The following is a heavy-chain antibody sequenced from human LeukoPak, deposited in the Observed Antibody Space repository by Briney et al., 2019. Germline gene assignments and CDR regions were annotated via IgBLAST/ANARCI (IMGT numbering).Heavy chain of an antibody. Sequence: GGSLRLSCAASGFTVSSNYMSWVRQAPGKGLEWVPVIYSGGSTYYADSVKGRFTISRDNSKNTLYLQMNSLRAEDTAVYYCARMAAAGTRWFDPWGQGTLVTVSS. CDR2: IYSGGST. J-gene: IGHJ5*02. CDR1: GFTVSSNY. CDR3: ARMAAAGTRWFDP. D-gene: IGHD6-13*01. V-gene: IGHV3-66*01.